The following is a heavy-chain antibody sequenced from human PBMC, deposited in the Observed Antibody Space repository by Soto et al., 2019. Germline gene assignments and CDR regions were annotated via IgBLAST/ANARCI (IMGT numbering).Heavy chain of an antibody. J-gene: IGHJ4*02. CDR1: GFTFSTYA. D-gene: IGHD4-17*01. Sequence: GGSLRLSCAASGFTFSTYAMAWVRQAPGKGLEWVSVISGSCDFTYYVDSVKGRFTISRDNSKNTLYLQMNSLRAEDTAQYYCAKDYGGNPFDYWGQGTLVTAPQ. CDR2: ISGSCDFT. CDR3: AKDYGGNPFDY. V-gene: IGHV3-23*01.